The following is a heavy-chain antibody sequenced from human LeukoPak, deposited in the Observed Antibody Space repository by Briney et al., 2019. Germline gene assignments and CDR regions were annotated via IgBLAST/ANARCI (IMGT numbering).Heavy chain of an antibody. CDR3: ARGVREKDY. D-gene: IGHD1-26*01. Sequence: SETLSLTCAVYGGSFSGYYWSWIRQPPGKGLEWIGEINHSGSTNHNPSLKSRVTISVDTSKNQFSLKLSSVTAADTAVYYCARGVREKDYWGQGTLVTVSS. CDR1: GGSFSGYY. J-gene: IGHJ4*02. CDR2: INHSGST. V-gene: IGHV4-34*01.